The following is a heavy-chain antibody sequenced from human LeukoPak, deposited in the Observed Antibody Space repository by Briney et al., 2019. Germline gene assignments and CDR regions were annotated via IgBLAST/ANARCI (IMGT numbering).Heavy chain of an antibody. CDR1: GGTSSSYA. Sequence: GASVKVSCKASGGTSSSYAISWVRQAPGQGLEWMGGIIPIFGTANYAQKFQGRVTITADESTSTAYMELSSLRSEDTAVYYCARTTRTALKLNWFDPWGQGTLVTVSS. D-gene: IGHD2-21*02. CDR3: ARTTRTALKLNWFDP. V-gene: IGHV1-69*13. J-gene: IGHJ5*02. CDR2: IIPIFGTA.